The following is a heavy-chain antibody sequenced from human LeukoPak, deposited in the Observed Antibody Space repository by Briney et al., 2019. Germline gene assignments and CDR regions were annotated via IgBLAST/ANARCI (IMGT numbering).Heavy chain of an antibody. Sequence: SETLSLTCTVSGGSISSSSYYWGWIRQPPGKGLEWIGSLYYSGSTYYNPSLKSRVTISLDTSKNQFSLKLSSVTAADTAVYYCARAETDHYYFDYLGQGILVTVSS. D-gene: IGHD3-10*01. CDR2: LYYSGST. J-gene: IGHJ4*02. CDR1: GGSISSSSYY. V-gene: IGHV4-39*07. CDR3: ARAETDHYYFDY.